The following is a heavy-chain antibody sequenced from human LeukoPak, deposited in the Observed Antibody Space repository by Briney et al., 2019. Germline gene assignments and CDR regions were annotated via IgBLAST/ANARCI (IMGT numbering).Heavy chain of an antibody. CDR2: VYYSGKT. CDR1: GVSINRYY. V-gene: IGHV4-59*08. CDR3: ARHIDDYGDANFDS. J-gene: IGHJ4*02. Sequence: SETLSLTCTVSGVSINRYYWSWIRQPPGKGLEWMGYVYYSGKTKYNPSLKSRVTISVDTSKNHISLRLKSVTAADTAVYYCARHIDDYGDANFDSWGQGTLVTVSS. D-gene: IGHD4-17*01.